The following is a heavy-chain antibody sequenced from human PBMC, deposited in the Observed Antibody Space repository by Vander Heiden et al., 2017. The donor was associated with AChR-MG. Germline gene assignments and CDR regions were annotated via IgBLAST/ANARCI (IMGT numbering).Heavy chain of an antibody. J-gene: IGHJ3*01. CDR3: ARAPSGISYPDAFDV. CDR2: IYPGDSDT. D-gene: IGHD1-26*01. Sequence: EVQLVQSGSEVKKPGESLKISCKGSGYKFTNFWIGWMRQMPGKGLEWMGIIYPGDSDTKYRPSFRGQVTISADTSISTASLQWSSLKASDTAMYYCARAPSGISYPDAFDVWGQGTMVTVSS. V-gene: IGHV5-51*03. CDR1: GYKFTNFW.